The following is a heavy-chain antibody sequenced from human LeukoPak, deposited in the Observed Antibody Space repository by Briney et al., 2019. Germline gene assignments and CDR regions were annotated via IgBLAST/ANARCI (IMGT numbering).Heavy chain of an antibody. CDR3: VRVRHLGQGFHH. J-gene: IGHJ4*02. Sequence: SQTLSLTCAISGDSVSNTNAGWNWVRQSPSRGLEWLGRTYYRSTWNYDYAESVKSRMTITPDTSRNQFSLQLNSVTTEDTAIYYCVRVRHLGQGFHHRGQGSLVTVSS. V-gene: IGHV6-1*01. CDR2: TYYRSTWNY. D-gene: IGHD3-16*01. CDR1: GDSVSNTNAG.